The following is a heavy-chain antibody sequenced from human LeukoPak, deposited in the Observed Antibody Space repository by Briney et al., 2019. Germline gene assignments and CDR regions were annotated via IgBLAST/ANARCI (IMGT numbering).Heavy chain of an antibody. CDR2: IYYSGST. D-gene: IGHD3-3*01. J-gene: IGHJ5*02. CDR3: ASDFGVVFNWFAP. CDR1: GGSISSSSYY. V-gene: IGHV4-39*01. Sequence: SETLSLTCTVSGGSISSSSYYWGWIRQPPGKGLEWIGSIYYSGSTYYNPSLKSRVTISVDTSKNQFSLKLSSVTAADTAVYYCASDFGVVFNWFAPWGQGTLVTVSS.